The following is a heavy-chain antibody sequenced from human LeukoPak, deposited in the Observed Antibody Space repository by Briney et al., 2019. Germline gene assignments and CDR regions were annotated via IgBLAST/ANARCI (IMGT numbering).Heavy chain of an antibody. CDR2: ITSSSSTV. J-gene: IGHJ4*02. D-gene: IGHD3-22*01. CDR1: GFTFSIYE. CDR3: ARIPSVYYYFHYFDF. V-gene: IGHV3-48*03. Sequence: GGSLRLSCAASGFTFSIYEMSWFRQAPGKGLEWVSYITSSSSTVYYADSVKGRFTISRDNAKNSLYLQMNSLRADDTAIYYCARIPSVYYYFHYFDFWGQEPLVTVSS.